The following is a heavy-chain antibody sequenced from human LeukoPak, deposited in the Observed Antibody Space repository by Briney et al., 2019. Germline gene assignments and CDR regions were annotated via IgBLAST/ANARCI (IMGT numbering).Heavy chain of an antibody. D-gene: IGHD3-3*01. J-gene: IGHJ4*02. CDR2: IKQDGSET. Sequence: PGGSLRLSCAAPGFTFSNYWMSWVRRAPGKGLGWVANIKQDGSETYYVDSVRGRFTISRDNAKKSLYLQMNSLRAEDTAVYYCARDFWGAYRVDYFDYWGQGTLVTVSS. V-gene: IGHV3-7*01. CDR1: GFTFSNYW. CDR3: ARDFWGAYRVDYFDY.